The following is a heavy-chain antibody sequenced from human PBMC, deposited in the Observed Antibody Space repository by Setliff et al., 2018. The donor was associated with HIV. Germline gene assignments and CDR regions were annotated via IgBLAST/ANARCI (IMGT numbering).Heavy chain of an antibody. CDR1: GVSIRTYY. Sequence: SLTCTVSGVSIRTYYWSWVRQVPGKGLEWIGDTYYGGSTDYNKYNPSLKGRVTISVDIYRKQLSLNLRSVTAADTAVYYCARDFRYDTSGSLTGYGLDVWGQGTTVTVSS. V-gene: IGHV4-59*01. J-gene: IGHJ6*02. CDR2: TYYGGSTDYN. CDR3: ARDFRYDTSGSLTGYGLDV. D-gene: IGHD3-22*01.